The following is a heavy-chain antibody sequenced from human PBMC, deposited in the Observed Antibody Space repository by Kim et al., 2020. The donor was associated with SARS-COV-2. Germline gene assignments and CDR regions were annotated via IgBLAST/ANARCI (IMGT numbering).Heavy chain of an antibody. Sequence: SETLSLTCTVSGGSISSSSYYWGWIRQPPGKGLEWIGSIYYSGSTYYNPSLKSRVTISVDTSKNQFSLKLSSVTAADTAVYYCASPGHYDFWSGYSSGDGWFDPWGQGTLVTVSS. D-gene: IGHD3-3*01. CDR1: GGSISSSSYY. V-gene: IGHV4-39*01. CDR2: IYYSGST. J-gene: IGHJ5*02. CDR3: ASPGHYDFWSGYSSGDGWFDP.